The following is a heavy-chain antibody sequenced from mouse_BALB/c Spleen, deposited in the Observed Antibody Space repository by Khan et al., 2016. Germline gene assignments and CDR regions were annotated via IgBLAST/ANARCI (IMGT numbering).Heavy chain of an antibody. Sequence: QVQLKQSGAELVKPGASVKMSCKASAYTFTSYNMHWVKQTPGQGLEWIGAIYPGNGDTSYNQKFKGKATLTADKSSSTAYMQLSSLTSEDSAVYYCAREGNYFDYWGQGTTLTVSS. D-gene: IGHD2-14*01. J-gene: IGHJ2*01. CDR1: AYTFTSYN. V-gene: IGHV1-12*01. CDR2: IYPGNGDT. CDR3: AREGNYFDY.